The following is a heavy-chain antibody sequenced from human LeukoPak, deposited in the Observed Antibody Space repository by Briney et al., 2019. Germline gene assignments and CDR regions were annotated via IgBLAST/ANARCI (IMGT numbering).Heavy chain of an antibody. CDR2: IYYSGST. J-gene: IGHJ4*02. D-gene: IGHD6-19*01. Sequence: SETLSLTCTVSGGSISSYYWSWIRQHPGKGLEWIGYIYYSGSTNYNPSLKSRVTISVDTSKNQFSLKLSSVTAADTAVYYCARHYSSGWYVSFDYWGQGTLVTVSS. CDR1: GGSISSYY. V-gene: IGHV4-59*08. CDR3: ARHYSSGWYVSFDY.